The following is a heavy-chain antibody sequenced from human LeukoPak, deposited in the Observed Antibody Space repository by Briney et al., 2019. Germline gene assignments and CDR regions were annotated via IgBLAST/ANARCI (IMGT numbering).Heavy chain of an antibody. J-gene: IGHJ4*02. CDR3: ARDPIAAVRFDY. Sequence: QPGRSLRLSCAASGFTFSSYVMHWVRQAPGKGLEWVAVIWYDGSTEYYADSVKGRFTISRDSSRNTLYLQMNSLRAEDTAVYYCARDPIAAVRFDYWGQGTLVTVSS. CDR1: GFTFSSYV. V-gene: IGHV3-33*01. D-gene: IGHD6-13*01. CDR2: IWYDGSTE.